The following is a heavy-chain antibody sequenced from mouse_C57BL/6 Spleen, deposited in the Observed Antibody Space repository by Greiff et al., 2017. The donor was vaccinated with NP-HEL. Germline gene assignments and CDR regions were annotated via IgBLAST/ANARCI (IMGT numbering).Heavy chain of an antibody. Sequence: QVHVKQSGAELVRPGASVTLSCKASGYTFTDYEMHWVKQTPVHGLEWIGAIDPETGGTAYNQKFKGKAILTADKSSSTAYMELRSLTSEDSAVYYCTTDPGDYWGQGTTLTVSS. CDR2: IDPETGGT. V-gene: IGHV1-15*01. J-gene: IGHJ2*01. CDR1: GYTFTDYE. CDR3: TTDPGDY.